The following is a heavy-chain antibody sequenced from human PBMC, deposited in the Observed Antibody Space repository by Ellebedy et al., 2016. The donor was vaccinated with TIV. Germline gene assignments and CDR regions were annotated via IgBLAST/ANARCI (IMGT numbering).Heavy chain of an antibody. Sequence: GESLKISXAASGFTFRNDWMHWVRQAPGKGLVWVSRINTDGSTTNYADSVKGRFTISRDNAKNTLYLQMDSLRAEDTAVYYCARSAFYGGKGYYFDYWGQGTLVTVSS. D-gene: IGHD4-23*01. V-gene: IGHV3-74*01. CDR1: GFTFRNDW. J-gene: IGHJ4*02. CDR3: ARSAFYGGKGYYFDY. CDR2: INTDGSTT.